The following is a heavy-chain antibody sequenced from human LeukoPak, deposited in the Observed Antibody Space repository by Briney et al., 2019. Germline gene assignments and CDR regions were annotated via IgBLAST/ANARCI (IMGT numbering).Heavy chain of an antibody. D-gene: IGHD6-19*01. CDR3: ARRVFSGWGYYFDY. Sequence: ASVKVSCKASGYTFTGYYMHWVRQAPGQGLEWVGWINPKSGGTNYAQKFQGRVTMTCDTSITTVYMELSRLRSGDTAVYYCARRVFSGWGYYFDYWGQGTLVTVYS. V-gene: IGHV1-2*02. CDR2: INPKSGGT. J-gene: IGHJ4*02. CDR1: GYTFTGYY.